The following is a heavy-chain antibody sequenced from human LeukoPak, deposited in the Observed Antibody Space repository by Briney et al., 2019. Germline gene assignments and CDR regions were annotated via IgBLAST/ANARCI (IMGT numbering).Heavy chain of an antibody. Sequence: GGSLRLSCAATGFTFSSYAMSWVRQAPGKGLEWVSAISGSGGSTYYADSVKGRFTISRDNSKNTLYLQMNSLRAEDTAVYYCAKGIRYSSGWYDYWGQGTLVTVSS. J-gene: IGHJ4*02. CDR3: AKGIRYSSGWYDY. D-gene: IGHD6-19*01. CDR1: GFTFSSYA. V-gene: IGHV3-23*01. CDR2: ISGSGGST.